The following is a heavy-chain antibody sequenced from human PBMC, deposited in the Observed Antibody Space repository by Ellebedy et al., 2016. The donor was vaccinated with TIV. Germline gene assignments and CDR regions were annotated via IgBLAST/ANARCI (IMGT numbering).Heavy chain of an antibody. CDR2: IYYSGNT. D-gene: IGHD3-10*01. Sequence: MPSETLSLTCTVSGGSISSYYWSWIRQPPGKGLEGIGYIYYSGNTNYNHSLKSRVTISVDTSKKQFSLKVNSVTAADTAVYYCARDRANNWFDPWGQGTLVTVSS. CDR3: ARDRANNWFDP. CDR1: GGSISSYY. J-gene: IGHJ5*02. V-gene: IGHV4-59*01.